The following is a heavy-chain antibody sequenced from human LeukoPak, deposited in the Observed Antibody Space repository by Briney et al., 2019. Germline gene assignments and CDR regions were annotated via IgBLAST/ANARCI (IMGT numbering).Heavy chain of an antibody. CDR2: ISSSGSSI. J-gene: IGHJ4*02. Sequence: GGSLRLSCAASGFTLISNEMNWVRQAPGKGLEWVSYISSSGSSIYYADSVKGRFTISRDNAKNSLYLQMSSLGAEDTAVYYCSRDSGTYRYFDYWGQGTLVTVSS. CDR1: GFTLISNE. V-gene: IGHV3-48*03. D-gene: IGHD1-26*01. CDR3: SRDSGTYRYFDY.